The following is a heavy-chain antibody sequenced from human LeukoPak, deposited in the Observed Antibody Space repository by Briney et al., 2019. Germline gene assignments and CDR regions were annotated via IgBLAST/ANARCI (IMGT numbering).Heavy chain of an antibody. J-gene: IGHJ4*02. CDR2: IRSKTFGGTT. CDR3: TRYSGRTDY. Sequence: GGSLRLSCTSSGFTFGTYAVSWFRQAPGKGLEWVAFIRSKTFGGTTEYAASVKGRFTISRDDSKSIAYLQMNSLKTEDTAVYYYTRYSGRTDYWGQGTLVSVSS. V-gene: IGHV3-49*03. D-gene: IGHD5-18*01. CDR1: GFTFGTYA.